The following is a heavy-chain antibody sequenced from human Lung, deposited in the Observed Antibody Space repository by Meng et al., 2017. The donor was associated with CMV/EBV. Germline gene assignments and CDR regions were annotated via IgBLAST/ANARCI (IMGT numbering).Heavy chain of an antibody. J-gene: IGHJ4*02. CDR1: GFTFSSYA. V-gene: IGHV3-23*01. CDR3: AKGNAEYCSGARCYAFGY. Sequence: GGSLRLSXAASGFTFSSYAMTWVRQAPGKGLEWVSVVTGGGGSTYYADSVKGRFTISRDNSENALYLQMNSLRVEDTAIYYCAKGNAEYCSGARCYAFGYWGQGTLVTVSS. D-gene: IGHD2-2*01. CDR2: VTGGGGST.